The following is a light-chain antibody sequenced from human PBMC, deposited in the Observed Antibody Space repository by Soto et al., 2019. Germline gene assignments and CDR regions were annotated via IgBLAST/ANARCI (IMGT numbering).Light chain of an antibody. CDR2: TNS. Sequence: QSVLTQPPSASGTPGQRVTISCSGSSSTIGSNTVKWYQHLPGTAPKLLIYTNSQRPSGVPDRFSGSKSGTSASLAISGLQSEDEADYDCAAWDDSLNGLVFGTGTKVTVL. V-gene: IGLV1-44*01. CDR1: SSTIGSNT. J-gene: IGLJ1*01. CDR3: AAWDDSLNGLV.